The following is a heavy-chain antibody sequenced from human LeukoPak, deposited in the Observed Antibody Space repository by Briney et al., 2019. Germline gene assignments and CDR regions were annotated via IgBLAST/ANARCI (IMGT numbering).Heavy chain of an antibody. J-gene: IGHJ4*02. CDR3: ARRYNWNYDYFDY. V-gene: IGHV5-51*01. CDR2: IYPGDSDT. CDR1: EYSFTSYW. D-gene: IGHD1-7*01. Sequence: GESLKISCKGSEYSFTSYWIGWVRQMPGKGLEWMGIIYPGDSDTRYSPSFQGQVTISADKSISTAYLQWSSLKASDTAMYYCARRYNWNYDYFDYWGQGTLVTVSS.